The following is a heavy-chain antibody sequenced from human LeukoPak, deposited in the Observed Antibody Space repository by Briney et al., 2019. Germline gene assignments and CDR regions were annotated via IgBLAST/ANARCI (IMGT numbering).Heavy chain of an antibody. D-gene: IGHD3-3*01. CDR3: ASGGDFWSGYQAANNWFDP. CDR2: INPSGGST. J-gene: IGHJ5*02. CDR1: GYTFTSYY. Sequence: VSVKVSCEASGYTFTSYYMHWVRQAPGQGLKWMGIINPSGGSTSYAQKFQGRVTMTRDTSTSTVYMELSSLRSEDTAVYYCASGGDFWSGYQAANNWFDPWGQGTLVTVSS. V-gene: IGHV1-46*01.